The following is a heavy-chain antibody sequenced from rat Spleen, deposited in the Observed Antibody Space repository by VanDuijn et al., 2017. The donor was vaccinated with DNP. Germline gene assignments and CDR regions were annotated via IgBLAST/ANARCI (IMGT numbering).Heavy chain of an antibody. CDR2: VNSAGST. Sequence: EVQLQESGPGLVKTSQSLSLTCSVTGYSITSSYRWNWIRKFPGNKLEWMGSVNSAGSTKYNPSLKSPVSITRDTSKNQFFLHVSSVTPEDTATYYCARSTYSVYYAMDAWGRGTSVTVSS. CDR3: ARSTYSVYYAMDA. V-gene: IGHV3-3*01. CDR1: GYSITSSYR. D-gene: IGHD1-1*01. J-gene: IGHJ4*01.